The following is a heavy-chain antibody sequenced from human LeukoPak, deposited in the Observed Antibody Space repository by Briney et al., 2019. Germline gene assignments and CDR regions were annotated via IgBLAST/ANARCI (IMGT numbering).Heavy chain of an antibody. J-gene: IGHJ4*02. CDR3: ASGRYSGYDYYFDY. V-gene: IGHV1-69*13. CDR1: GGTFSSYA. D-gene: IGHD5-12*01. CDR2: IIPIFGTA. Sequence: ASVKVSCKASGGTFSSYAISWMRQAPGQGLEWMGGIIPIFGTANYAQKFQGRVTITADESTSTAYMELSSLRSEDTAVYYCASGRYSGYDYYFDYWGQGTLVTVSS.